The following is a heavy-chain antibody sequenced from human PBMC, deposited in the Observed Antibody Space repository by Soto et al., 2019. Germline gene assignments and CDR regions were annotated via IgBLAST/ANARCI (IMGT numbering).Heavy chain of an antibody. V-gene: IGHV3-11*01. D-gene: IGHD2-2*01. CDR1: GFTSSDYY. J-gene: IGHJ5*02. CDR2: ISSSGSTI. CDR3: ARGGDIVVVPAAMEGNWFDP. Sequence: QVQLVESGGGLVKPGGSLRLSCAASGFTSSDYYMSWIRQAPGKGLEWVSYISSSGSTIYYADSVKGRFTISRDNAKNSLYLQMNSLRAEDTAVYYCARGGDIVVVPAAMEGNWFDPWGQGTLVTVSS.